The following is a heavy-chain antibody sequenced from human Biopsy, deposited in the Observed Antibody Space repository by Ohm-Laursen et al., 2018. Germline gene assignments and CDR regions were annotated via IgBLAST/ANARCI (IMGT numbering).Heavy chain of an antibody. D-gene: IGHD2-15*01. J-gene: IGHJ6*02. CDR3: ARMDCSGGSCHYYSYGMDV. CDR1: GGSFTGHY. V-gene: IGHV4-4*09. Sequence: DTLSLTCTVSGGSFTGHYWTWIRQPPGKGLECIGNIHHSGSTNYNPPLKSRLTISVDTSKNQFSLKLSSVTAADTAVYYCARMDCSGGSCHYYSYGMDVWGQGTTVTVSS. CDR2: IHHSGST.